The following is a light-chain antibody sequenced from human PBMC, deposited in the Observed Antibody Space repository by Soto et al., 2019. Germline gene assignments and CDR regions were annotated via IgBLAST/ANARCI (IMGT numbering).Light chain of an antibody. V-gene: IGKV1-5*01. CDR3: QQYNSYPWT. CDR1: QSISIS. J-gene: IGKJ1*01. Sequence: DIQMTQSPSTLSAFVGDRVTITCRASQSISISLAWYQQKAGKAPKLLIYAASSLQSGVPSRFSGSGSGPEFPLTIRSLQPDDFAAYYCQQYNSYPWTLGQGTKVDFK. CDR2: AAS.